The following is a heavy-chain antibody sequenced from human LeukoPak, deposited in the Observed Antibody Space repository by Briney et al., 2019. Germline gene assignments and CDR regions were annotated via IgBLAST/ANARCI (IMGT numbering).Heavy chain of an antibody. D-gene: IGHD6-19*01. J-gene: IGHJ4*02. Sequence: GGSLRLSCAASGFTVSSDYMSWVRQAPGQGLEWVSSISGSGSGGRTYYADSVKGRFTISRDTSKNTLYLQMNSLRAEDTAVYFCAKEEWLGKMNFFDYWGQGTLVTVSS. V-gene: IGHV3-23*01. CDR2: ISGSGSGGRT. CDR3: AKEEWLGKMNFFDY. CDR1: GFTVSSDY.